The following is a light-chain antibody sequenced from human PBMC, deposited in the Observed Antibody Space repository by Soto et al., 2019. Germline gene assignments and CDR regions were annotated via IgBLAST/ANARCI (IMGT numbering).Light chain of an antibody. V-gene: IGKV1-8*01. CDR2: AAS. Sequence: AIRMTQSPSSLSASTGDRVTITCRASQGISSYLAWYQQKPGKAPKLLIYAASTLQSGVPSRFSGSGSGTDFTLTISCLQSEDFATYYCQQHNGYLGGGTKVDIK. J-gene: IGKJ4*01. CDR1: QGISSY. CDR3: QQHNGY.